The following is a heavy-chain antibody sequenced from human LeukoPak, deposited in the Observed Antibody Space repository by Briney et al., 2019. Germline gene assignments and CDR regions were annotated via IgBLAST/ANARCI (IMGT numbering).Heavy chain of an antibody. CDR2: IYTSGST. CDR3: ARGYFWSGYYAPFDY. Sequence: PSETLSLTCTVSGGSISSGSYYWSWIRQPAGKGLEWIGRIYTSGSTNYNPPLKSRVTISVDTSKNQFSLKLSSVTAADTAVYYCARGYFWSGYYAPFDYWGQGTLVTVSS. D-gene: IGHD3-3*01. V-gene: IGHV4-61*02. J-gene: IGHJ4*02. CDR1: GGSISSGSYY.